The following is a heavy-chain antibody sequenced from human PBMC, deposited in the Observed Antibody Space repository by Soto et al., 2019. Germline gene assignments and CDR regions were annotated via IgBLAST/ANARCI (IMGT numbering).Heavy chain of an antibody. D-gene: IGHD6-6*01. CDR1: GFSLSTSGVG. CDR2: IYWDDDK. J-gene: IGHJ4*02. CDR3: GHDGAARNFNY. V-gene: IGHV2-5*02. Sequence: SGPTLVNPTQTLTLTCTFSGFSLSTSGVGVGWIRQPPGKALEWLALIYWDDDKRYSSSLKSRLTITGDTSKNQVVLTMTNMDPVDTATYYCGHDGAARNFNYWGPGNQVTVSS.